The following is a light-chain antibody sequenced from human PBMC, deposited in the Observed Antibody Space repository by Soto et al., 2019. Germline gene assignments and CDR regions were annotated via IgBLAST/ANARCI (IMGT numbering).Light chain of an antibody. CDR2: GAS. J-gene: IGKJ1*01. CDR1: QSVSSN. CDR3: QQYNNWPQGT. V-gene: IGKV3-15*01. Sequence: EIVMTQSPATLSVSPGETVTLSCRARQSVSSNLAWYQQKPGQTPRLLIYGASTRATGIPARFSGSGSGTEFTLTISSLQSEDFAIYYCQQYNNWPQGTFGQGTKVEIK.